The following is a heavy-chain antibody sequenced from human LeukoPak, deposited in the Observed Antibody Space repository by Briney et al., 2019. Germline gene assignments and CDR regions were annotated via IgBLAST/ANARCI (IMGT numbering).Heavy chain of an antibody. J-gene: IGHJ4*02. CDR2: IYYSGST. CDR3: ARHGLRGRSPYYFDY. CDR1: GGSISSSGYY. Sequence: PSETLSLTCTVSGGSISSSGYYWGWIRQPPGKGLEWIGSIYYSGSTYYNPSLKSRVTTSVDTSKNQFSLKLSSVTAADTAVYYCARHGLRGRSPYYFDYWGQGTLVTVSS. D-gene: IGHD1-1*01. V-gene: IGHV4-39*01.